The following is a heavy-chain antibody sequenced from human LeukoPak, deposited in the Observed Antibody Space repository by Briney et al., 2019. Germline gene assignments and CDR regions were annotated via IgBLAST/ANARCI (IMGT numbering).Heavy chain of an antibody. J-gene: IGHJ4*02. D-gene: IGHD3-3*01. CDR1: GFTFSSYG. V-gene: IGHV3-30*18. CDR2: ISYDGSNK. Sequence: GGSLRLSCAASGFTFSSYGMHWVRQAPGKGLEWVAVISYDGSNKYYADSVKGRFTISRDNSKNTLYLQMNSLRAEDTAVYYCAKPCPFCQGYWGQGTLVTVSS. CDR3: AKPCPFCQGY.